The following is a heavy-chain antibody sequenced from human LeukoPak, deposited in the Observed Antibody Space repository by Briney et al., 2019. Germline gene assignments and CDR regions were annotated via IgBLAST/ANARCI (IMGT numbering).Heavy chain of an antibody. CDR1: GFTFSSYA. V-gene: IGHV3-64D*06. J-gene: IGHJ4*02. CDR3: VKGSLAAAGAFDY. D-gene: IGHD6-13*01. Sequence: QPGGSLRLSCSASGFTFSSYAMHWVRQAPGKGLESVSAISSNGGSTYYADSVKGRFTISRDNSKHTLYLQMSSLRAEDTAVYYCVKGSLAAAGAFDYWGQGTLVTVSS. CDR2: ISSNGGST.